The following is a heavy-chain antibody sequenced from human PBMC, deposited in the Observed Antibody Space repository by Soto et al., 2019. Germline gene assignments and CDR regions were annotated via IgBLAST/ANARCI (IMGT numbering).Heavy chain of an antibody. D-gene: IGHD3-16*02. CDR1: GFTFSSYG. Sequence: GGFLRLSCAASGFTFSSYGMHWVRQAPGKGLEWVAVIWYDGSNKYYADSVKGRFTISRDNSKNTLYLQMNSLRAEDTAVYYCARVIEDVWGSYRAYYYYYYYGMDVWGQGTTVTVSS. J-gene: IGHJ6*02. CDR2: IWYDGSNK. V-gene: IGHV3-33*01. CDR3: ARVIEDVWGSYRAYYYYYYYGMDV.